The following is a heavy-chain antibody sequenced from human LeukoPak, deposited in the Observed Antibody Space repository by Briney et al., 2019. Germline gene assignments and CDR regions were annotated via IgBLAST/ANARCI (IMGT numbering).Heavy chain of an antibody. J-gene: IGHJ4*02. CDR3: ARDRIMITFGGVIVPYYFDY. D-gene: IGHD3-16*02. CDR2: IRYDGSNK. CDR1: GFTFSSYG. V-gene: IGHV3-30*02. Sequence: PGGSLRLSCAASGFTFSSYGMHWVRQAPGKGLEWVAFIRYDGSNKYYADSVKGRFTISRDNSKNTLYLQMNSLRAEDTAVYYCARDRIMITFGGVIVPYYFDYWGQGTLVTVSS.